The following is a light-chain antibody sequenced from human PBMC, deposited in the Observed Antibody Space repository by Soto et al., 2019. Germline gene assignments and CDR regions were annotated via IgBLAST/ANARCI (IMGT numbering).Light chain of an antibody. V-gene: IGLV2-14*03. CDR3: CSYTTSSTYV. Sequence: QSVLTQPASVSGSPGQSIAISCTGTSSDVGGYNYVSWYQQHPGKAPKLMIYDVSNRPSGVSNRFSGSKSGNTASLTISGLRAEDEADYYCCSYTTSSTYVFGTGTKVTV. CDR1: SSDVGGYNY. CDR2: DVS. J-gene: IGLJ1*01.